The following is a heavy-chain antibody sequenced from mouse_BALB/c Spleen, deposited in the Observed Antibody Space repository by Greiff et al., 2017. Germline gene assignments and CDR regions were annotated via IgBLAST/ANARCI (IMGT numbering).Heavy chain of an antibody. J-gene: IGHJ4*01. V-gene: IGHV2-9-2*01. CDR2: IWTGGGT. D-gene: IGHD2-1*01. CDR3: VREDGTHYAMDD. CDR1: GFSLTSYD. Sequence: VQRVESGPGLVAPSQSLSITCTVSGFSLTSYDISWIRQPPGKGLEWLGVIWTGGGTNYNSAFMSRLSISKDNSKSQVFLKMNSLQTDDTAIYYCVREDGTHYAMDDWGQGTSVT.